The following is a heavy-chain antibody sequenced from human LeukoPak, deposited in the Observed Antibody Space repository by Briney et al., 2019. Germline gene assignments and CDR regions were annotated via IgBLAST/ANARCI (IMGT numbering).Heavy chain of an antibody. CDR1: GFTYSIYD. CDR3: SKCLNIYPY. V-gene: IGHV3-23*01. CDR2: ISGSGGST. D-gene: IGHD2-2*02. Sequence: GGSLRLSCAASGFTYSIYDMSWDRQATGKGLEWVSAISGSGGSTYYADSVKGRFTISRDKSKNTLYLQMNSLRAHDTAEYYCSKCLNIYPYWGQGTLVPVSS. J-gene: IGHJ4*02.